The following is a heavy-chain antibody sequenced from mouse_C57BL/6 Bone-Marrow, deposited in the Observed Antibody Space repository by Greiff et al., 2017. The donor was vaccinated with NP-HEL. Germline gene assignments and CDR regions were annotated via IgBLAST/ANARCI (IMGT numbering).Heavy chain of an antibody. D-gene: IGHD3-3*01. V-gene: IGHV2-2*01. CDR1: GFSLTSYG. J-gene: IGHJ4*01. CDR2: IWSGGST. Sequence: VQLQQSGPGLVQPSQSLSITCTVSGFSLTSYGVHWVRQSPGKGLEWLGVIWSGGSTDYNAAFISRLSISKDNAKSQVFFKINSHHDDDTAIYYCAEGGDVNYAMDYWGQGTSVTVSS. CDR3: AEGGDVNYAMDY.